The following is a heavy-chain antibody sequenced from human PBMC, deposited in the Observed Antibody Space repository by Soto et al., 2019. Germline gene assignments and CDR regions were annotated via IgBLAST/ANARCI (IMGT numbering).Heavy chain of an antibody. J-gene: IGHJ6*03. V-gene: IGHV3-9*01. CDR2: ISWNSGTM. CDR1: GFSFDEYA. CDR3: AKGFCSSTRCLTYSYMDV. D-gene: IGHD2-2*01. Sequence: EVQLVESGGGLVQPGRSLRLSCAASGFSFDEYAMHWVRQAPGKGLEWVSGISWNSGTMGYGDSVKGRFTISRDNAKNSLYRQMNSLRAEDTALYYCAKGFCSSTRCLTYSYMDVRGKGTTVTVSS.